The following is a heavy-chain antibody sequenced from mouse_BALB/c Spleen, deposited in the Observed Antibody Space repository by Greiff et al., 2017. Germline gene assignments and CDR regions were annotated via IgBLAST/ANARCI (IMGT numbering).Heavy chain of an antibody. J-gene: IGHJ4*01. CDR2: ISSGSSTI. D-gene: IGHD1-1*02. Sequence: EVMLVESGGGLVQPGGSRKLSCAASGFTFSSFGMHWVRQAPEKGLEWVAYISSGSSTIYYADTVKGRFTISRDNPKNTLFLQMTSLRSEDTAMYYCARGWDAMDYWGQGTSVTVSS. CDR3: ARGWDAMDY. V-gene: IGHV5-17*02. CDR1: GFTFSSFG.